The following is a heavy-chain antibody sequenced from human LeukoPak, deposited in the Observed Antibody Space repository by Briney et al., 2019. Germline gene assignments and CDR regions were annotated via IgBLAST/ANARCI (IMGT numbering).Heavy chain of an antibody. V-gene: IGHV3-30*04. D-gene: IGHD2-8*01. CDR1: GFAFSTYN. CDR3: VREKYCTPTDCLHGRFYFNC. Sequence: GGSLRLSCAASGFAFSTYNMHWVRQAPGKGLEWVAVISYDGRNENHAESVKSRFTISRDNSKNTLYLQMNILRTEDTALYYCVREKYCTPTDCLHGRFYFNCWGQGTLVTVSS. CDR2: ISYDGRNE. J-gene: IGHJ4*02.